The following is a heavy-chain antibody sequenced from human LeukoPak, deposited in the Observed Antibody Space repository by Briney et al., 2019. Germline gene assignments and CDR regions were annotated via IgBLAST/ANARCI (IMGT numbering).Heavy chain of an antibody. CDR3: ARAAVNYYDSSGYYWYFDL. CDR1: GGSISSYY. J-gene: IGHJ2*01. V-gene: IGHV4-4*07. CDR2: IYTSGST. D-gene: IGHD3-22*01. Sequence: SETLSLTCTVSGGSISSYYWSWIRQPAGKGLEWIGRIYTSGSTNYNPSLKSRVTTSVDTSKNLFSLKLSSVTAADTAVYYCARAAVNYYDSSGYYWYFDLWGRGTLVTVSS.